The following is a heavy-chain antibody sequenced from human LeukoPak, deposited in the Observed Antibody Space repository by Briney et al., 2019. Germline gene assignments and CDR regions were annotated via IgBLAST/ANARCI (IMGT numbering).Heavy chain of an antibody. CDR1: GGSISSYY. Sequence: PSETLSLTCTVSGGSISSYYWSWIRQPPGKGLEWIGYIYYSGSTNYNPSLKSRVTISVDTSKNQFSLKLSSVTAADTAVYYCARHSIMEDGYNLGDYFDYWGQGTLVTVSS. CDR2: IYYSGST. CDR3: ARHSIMEDGYNLGDYFDY. J-gene: IGHJ4*02. V-gene: IGHV4-59*08. D-gene: IGHD5-12*01.